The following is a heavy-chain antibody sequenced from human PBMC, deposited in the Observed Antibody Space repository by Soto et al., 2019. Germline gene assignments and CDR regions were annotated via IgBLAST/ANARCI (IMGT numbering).Heavy chain of an antibody. J-gene: IGHJ5*02. CDR2: IRSKANSYAT. CDR3: TRSLERITIFGVANNWFDP. Sequence: PGGSLRLSCAASGFTFSGSAMHWVRQASGKGLEWVGRIRSKANSYATAYAASVKGRFTISRDDSKNTAYLQMNSLKTEDTAVYYCTRSLERITIFGVANNWFDPWGQGTLVTVSS. D-gene: IGHD3-3*01. V-gene: IGHV3-73*01. CDR1: GFTFSGSA.